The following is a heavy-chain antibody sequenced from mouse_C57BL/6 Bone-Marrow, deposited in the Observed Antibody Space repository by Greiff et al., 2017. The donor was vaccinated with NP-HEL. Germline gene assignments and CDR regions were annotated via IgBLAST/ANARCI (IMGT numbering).Heavy chain of an antibody. D-gene: IGHD1-1*01. J-gene: IGHJ2*01. CDR2: IDPSDSYT. Sequence: VQLQQSGAELVKPGASVKLSCKASGYTFTSYWMQWVKQRPGQGLEWIGEIDPSDSYTNYNQKFKGKATLTVDTSSSTAYMQLSSLTSEDSAVYYCTTVVATDFDYWGQGTTLTVSS. CDR1: GYTFTSYW. V-gene: IGHV1-50*01. CDR3: TTVVATDFDY.